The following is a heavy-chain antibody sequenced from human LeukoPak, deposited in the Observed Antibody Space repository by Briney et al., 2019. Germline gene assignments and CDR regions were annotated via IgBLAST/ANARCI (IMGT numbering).Heavy chain of an antibody. D-gene: IGHD1-7*01. CDR1: GFTFSSYS. CDR3: ARIMGGNSY. CDR2: ISSSSSTI. V-gene: IGHV3-48*01. Sequence: PGGSLRLSCAASGFTFSSYSMNWVRQAPGKGLEWVSYISSSSSTIYYADSVKGRFTISRDNAKNSLYLRMNSLRAEDTAVYYCARIMGGNSYWGQGTLVTVSS. J-gene: IGHJ4*02.